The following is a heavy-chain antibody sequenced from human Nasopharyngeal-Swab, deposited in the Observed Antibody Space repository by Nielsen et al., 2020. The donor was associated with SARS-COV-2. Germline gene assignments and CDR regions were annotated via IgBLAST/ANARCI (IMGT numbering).Heavy chain of an antibody. V-gene: IGHV3-66*01. J-gene: IGHJ6*03. CDR3: ARSRNYYYYMDV. CDR1: GFTVSSNY. CDR2: LYSGGNT. Sequence: GESLKIPCAASGFTVSSNYMNWVRQPPGKGLEWISVLYSGGNTYYAGSVKGRFTISRDNSKSTLYLQMNNLRAEDTAVYYCARSRNYYYYMDVWGKGTTATVSS.